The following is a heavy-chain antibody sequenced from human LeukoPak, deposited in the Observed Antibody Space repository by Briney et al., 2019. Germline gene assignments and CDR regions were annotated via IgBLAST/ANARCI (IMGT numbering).Heavy chain of an antibody. CDR1: DDSISDYY. CDR2: FHNSGTS. D-gene: IGHD6-19*01. V-gene: IGHV4-59*08. Sequence: PSETLSLTCTVSDDSISDYYRGWIRQPPGKGLEWIGYFHNSGTSTYNPSLKSRVTISADTSKNQFSLKLRSVTAADTAVYYCASEGLAVAGNFYYWGQGALVTVSS. J-gene: IGHJ4*02. CDR3: ASEGLAVAGNFYY.